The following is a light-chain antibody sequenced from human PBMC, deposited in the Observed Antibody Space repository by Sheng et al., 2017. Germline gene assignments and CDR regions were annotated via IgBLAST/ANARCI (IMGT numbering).Light chain of an antibody. Sequence: EIVLTQSPGTLSLSPGERATLSCRASQSVSSYLAWYQQKPGQAPRLLIYDGSNRATGIPARFSGSGSGTEFTLTISSLQSEDFAVYYCQQDKNWPYTFGQGTKLEI. V-gene: IGKV3-15*01. CDR3: QQDKNWPYT. J-gene: IGKJ2*01. CDR2: DGS. CDR1: QSVSSY.